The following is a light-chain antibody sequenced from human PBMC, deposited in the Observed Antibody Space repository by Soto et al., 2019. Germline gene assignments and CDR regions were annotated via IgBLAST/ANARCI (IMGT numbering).Light chain of an antibody. CDR3: QQYQNLWT. V-gene: IGKV3-15*01. J-gene: IGKJ1*01. CDR1: QTIYSN. CDR2: RAS. Sequence: IMMTQSPATLSVSLGERATLSCRAGQTIYSNVAWYQQRPGQAPRLLIYRASTRATGVPARVSGSGSGTEFTLTISSLQSEDFAIYYCQQYQNLWTFGQGTKVDIK.